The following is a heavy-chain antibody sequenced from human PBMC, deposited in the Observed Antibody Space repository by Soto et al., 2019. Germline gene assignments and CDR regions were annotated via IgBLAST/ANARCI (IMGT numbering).Heavy chain of an antibody. D-gene: IGHD2-8*01. CDR1: GFTVSRKY. V-gene: IGHV3-53*02. J-gene: IGHJ4*02. CDR2: IYSGGST. Sequence: EVQLVETGGGLIQPGGSLRVSCAASGFTVSRKYMSWVRQAPGKGLEWVSVIYSGGSTYYADSVKGRFTISRDNSKNTLYLHMNSLRAEDTAVYYCARCSDGPFFYYFDYWGQGTLVTVSS. CDR3: ARCSDGPFFYYFDY.